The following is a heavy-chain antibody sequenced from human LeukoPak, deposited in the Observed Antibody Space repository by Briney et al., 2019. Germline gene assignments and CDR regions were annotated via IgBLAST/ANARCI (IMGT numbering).Heavy chain of an antibody. CDR3: ARESYTIFDY. Sequence: GGSLRLSCAASGFTFSSYAIHWVRQAPGKGLEWVAVISYDGSNKYCADSVKGRFTISRDNSKNTLYLQMNSLRAEDTAVYYCARESYTIFDYWGQGTLVTVSS. V-gene: IGHV3-30-3*01. J-gene: IGHJ4*02. CDR1: GFTFSSYA. CDR2: ISYDGSNK. D-gene: IGHD3-16*01.